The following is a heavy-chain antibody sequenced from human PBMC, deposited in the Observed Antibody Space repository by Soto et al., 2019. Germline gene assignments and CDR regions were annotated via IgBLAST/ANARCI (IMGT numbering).Heavy chain of an antibody. CDR3: ARDSQGIYPTYYFDY. D-gene: IGHD3-22*01. CDR2: MSGPGGTT. CDR1: RFTFSNYA. J-gene: IGHJ4*02. V-gene: IGHV3-23*01. Sequence: EVQLLESGGGLVQPGGSLTLSCAGSRFTFSNYAMTWVRQAPDKGLEWVSSMSGPGGTTYYADSVKGRFTISRDNSKNTLYLHMNSLRAEDTALYYCARDSQGIYPTYYFDYWGQGTLVTVSS.